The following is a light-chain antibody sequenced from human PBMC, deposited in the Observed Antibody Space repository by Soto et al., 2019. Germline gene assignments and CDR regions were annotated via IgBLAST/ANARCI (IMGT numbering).Light chain of an antibody. CDR3: QQYNNWPPRGT. Sequence: EIVMTQSPATLSVSPGDRATLSCRASQSVSSNLAWYQQKPGQAPRLLIYGASTRATGIPARFSGSGSGTEFPLTISSLQSEDFAVYYCQQYNNWPPRGTFGHGTKVEIK. CDR2: GAS. CDR1: QSVSSN. V-gene: IGKV3-15*01. J-gene: IGKJ1*01.